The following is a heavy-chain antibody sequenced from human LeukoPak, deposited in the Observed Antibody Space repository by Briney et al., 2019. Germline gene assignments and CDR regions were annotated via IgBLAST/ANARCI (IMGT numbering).Heavy chain of an antibody. CDR3: ARDGYYNKYYMDV. Sequence: ASVKVSCKASGYTFTGYYMHWVRQARGQGLEWMGWINPNSGGTNYALKFQGRVTMTRDTSISTAYMELSRLRSDDTAVYYCARDGYYNKYYMDVWGKGTPVTVSS. J-gene: IGHJ6*03. V-gene: IGHV1-2*02. CDR1: GYTFTGYY. CDR2: INPNSGGT.